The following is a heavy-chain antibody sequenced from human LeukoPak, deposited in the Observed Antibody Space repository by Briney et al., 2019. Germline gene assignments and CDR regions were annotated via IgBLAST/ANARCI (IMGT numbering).Heavy chain of an antibody. V-gene: IGHV4-34*01. CDR1: GGSFSGYY. CDR2: INHSGST. CDR3: ARVEYQLLYDY. D-gene: IGHD2-2*02. Sequence: NASETLSLTCAVYGGSFSGYYWSWIRQPPGKGLEWIGEINHSGSTNYNPSLKSRVTISVDTSKNQFSLKLSSVTAADTAVYYCARVEYQLLYDYWGQGTLVTVSS. J-gene: IGHJ4*02.